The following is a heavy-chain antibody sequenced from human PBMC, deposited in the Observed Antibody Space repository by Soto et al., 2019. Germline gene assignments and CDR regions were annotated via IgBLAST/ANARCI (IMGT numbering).Heavy chain of an antibody. CDR1: GFTFSSYG. V-gene: IGHV3-30*18. CDR2: ISYDGSNK. Sequence: QVQLVESGGGVVQPGRSLRLSCAASGFTFSSYGMHWVRQAPGKGLEWVAVISYDGSNKYYADSVKGRVTIYRDNSKNTLYLQMNSLRAEDTAVYYCAKNQGYGSGSYFYYYYGMDVWGQGTTVTVSS. J-gene: IGHJ6*02. D-gene: IGHD3-10*01. CDR3: AKNQGYGSGSYFYYYYGMDV.